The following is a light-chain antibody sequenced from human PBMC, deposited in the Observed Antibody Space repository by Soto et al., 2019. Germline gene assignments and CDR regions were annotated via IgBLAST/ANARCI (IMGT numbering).Light chain of an antibody. CDR2: DVS. CDR1: SSDVGTYNY. V-gene: IGLV2-11*01. Sequence: QSALTQPRSVSGPPGQSVSISCSGTSSDVGTYNYVSWYQQHPGKAPKLMIYDVSKRPSGVPDRFSGSKSGNTASLTISGLQAEDEADYYCASWDDSLQGPVFGGGTKLTVL. J-gene: IGLJ2*01. CDR3: ASWDDSLQGPV.